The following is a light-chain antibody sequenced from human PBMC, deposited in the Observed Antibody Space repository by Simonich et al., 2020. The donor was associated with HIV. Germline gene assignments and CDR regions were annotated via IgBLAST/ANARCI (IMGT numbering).Light chain of an antibody. Sequence: EIVLTQSPGTLSLSPGERATLSGRASQSVSSIYVACYQQKPGLAPRLLIYDASSRATGVPDRFSGSGSGTDFPLTISRLEPEDFAVYYCQQYGSSPYTFGQGTKLEIK. CDR1: QSVSSIY. V-gene: IGKV3D-20*01. J-gene: IGKJ2*01. CDR2: DAS. CDR3: QQYGSSPYT.